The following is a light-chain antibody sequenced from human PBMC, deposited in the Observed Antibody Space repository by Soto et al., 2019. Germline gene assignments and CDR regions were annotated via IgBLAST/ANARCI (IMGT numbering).Light chain of an antibody. CDR2: AAS. CDR1: QSISSY. CDR3: QQSYSTLGIT. V-gene: IGKV1-39*01. J-gene: IGKJ5*01. Sequence: DIQMTQSTSSLSASVGGRVTITCRASQSISSYLNWYQQKPGKAPKLLIYAASSLQSGVPSRFSGSGSGTDFTLTISSLQPEDFATYYCQQSYSTLGITFGQGTRLEI.